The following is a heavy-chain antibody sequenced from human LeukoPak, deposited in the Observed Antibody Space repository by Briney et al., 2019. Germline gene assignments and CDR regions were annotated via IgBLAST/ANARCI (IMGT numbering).Heavy chain of an antibody. D-gene: IGHD2-21*02. J-gene: IGHJ2*01. CDR2: ISGSGGST. CDR1: GFNFNSHN. Sequence: GGSLRLSCVVSGFNFNSHNMNWVRQAPGKGLEWVSAISGSGGSTYYADSVKGRFTISRDNSKNTLYLQMNSLRAEDTAVYYCAKAPKSRVTYWYFGLWGRGTLVTVSS. CDR3: AKAPKSRVTYWYFGL. V-gene: IGHV3-23*01.